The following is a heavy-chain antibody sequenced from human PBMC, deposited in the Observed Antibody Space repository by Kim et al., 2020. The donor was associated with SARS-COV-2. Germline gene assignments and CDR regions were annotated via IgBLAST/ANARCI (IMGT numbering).Heavy chain of an antibody. J-gene: IGHJ4*02. CDR3: ATPNSSGWYYDY. D-gene: IGHD6-19*01. CDR1: GGSFSGYY. V-gene: IGHV4-34*01. Sequence: SETLSLTCAVYGGSFSGYYWSWIRQPPGKGLEWIGEINHSGSTNYNPSLKSRVTISVDTSKNQFSLKLSSVTAADTAVYYCATPNSSGWYYDYWVQGTLVTISS. CDR2: INHSGST.